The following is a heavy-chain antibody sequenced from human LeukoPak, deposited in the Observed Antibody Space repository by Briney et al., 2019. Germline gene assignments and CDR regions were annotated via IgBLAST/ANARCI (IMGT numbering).Heavy chain of an antibody. CDR1: GFTFSSYG. J-gene: IGHJ6*03. CDR3: AKGSMTTVTLYYYYYMDV. CDR2: ISGSGGST. V-gene: IGHV3-23*01. D-gene: IGHD4-17*01. Sequence: GGSLRPSCAASGFTFSSYGMSWVRQAPGKGLEWVSAISGSGGSTYYADSVKGRFTISRDNSKNTLYLQMNSLRAEDTAVYYCAKGSMTTVTLYYYYYMDVWGKGTTVTISS.